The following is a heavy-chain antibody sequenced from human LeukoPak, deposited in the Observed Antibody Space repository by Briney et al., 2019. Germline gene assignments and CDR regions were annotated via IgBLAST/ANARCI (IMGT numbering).Heavy chain of an antibody. V-gene: IGHV3-21*01. CDR1: GFTFSTYS. D-gene: IGHD3-3*01. J-gene: IGHJ4*02. CDR2: ISTSSSYI. CDR3: ARENSPGYDFWSSYPNDY. Sequence: PGGSLRLSCAASGFTFSTYSTNWVRQAPGKGLEWVSFISTSSSYIYYADSVKGRFTISRDNAKNSLYLQMNSLRAEDTGVYYCARENSPGYDFWSSYPNDYWGQGTLVTVSS.